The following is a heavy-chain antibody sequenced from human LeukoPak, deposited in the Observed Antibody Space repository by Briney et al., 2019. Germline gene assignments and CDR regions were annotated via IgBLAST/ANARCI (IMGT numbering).Heavy chain of an antibody. CDR3: AVHLPGDYLDR. CDR1: GYAFNIYD. J-gene: IGHJ4*02. CDR2: MNPDRGNT. Sequence: ASVKVSCKASGYAFNIYDINWVRQATAHGLEWMGWMNPDRGNTGFAQKFQGRVTMTRNTSITTAYMELSSLRFEDTAVYYCAVHLPGDYLDRWGQGTLVTVSS. V-gene: IGHV1-8*01.